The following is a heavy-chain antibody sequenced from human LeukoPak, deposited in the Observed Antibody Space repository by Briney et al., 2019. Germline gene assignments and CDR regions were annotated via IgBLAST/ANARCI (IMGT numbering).Heavy chain of an antibody. CDR1: GGSINSGY. Sequence: SETLSLTYSVSGGSINSGYWSWIRQPPGKGLEWIGLLYPSGSTNYNPSLKSRVTISVDTSRTQFSLKLSSMTAADTAVYYCAGGHYPLEYWGQGTLVTVSS. CDR3: AGGHYPLEY. CDR2: LYPSGST. D-gene: IGHD1-26*01. V-gene: IGHV4-59*01. J-gene: IGHJ4*02.